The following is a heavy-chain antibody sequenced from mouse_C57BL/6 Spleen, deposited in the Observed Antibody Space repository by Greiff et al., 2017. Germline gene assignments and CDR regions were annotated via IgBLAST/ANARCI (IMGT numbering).Heavy chain of an antibody. CDR3: ARSSLNCDHFDV. Sequence: QVQLQQSGAELVRPGTSVKVSCKASGYAFTNYLIEWVKQRPGQGLEWIGVLNPGSGGTNYNEKLKGKATLTADKSSSTAYLPLISLTSEDSAVYFCARSSLNCDHFDVWGTGTTVTVSS. V-gene: IGHV1-54*01. D-gene: IGHD4-1*01. J-gene: IGHJ1*03. CDR1: GYAFTNYL. CDR2: LNPGSGGT.